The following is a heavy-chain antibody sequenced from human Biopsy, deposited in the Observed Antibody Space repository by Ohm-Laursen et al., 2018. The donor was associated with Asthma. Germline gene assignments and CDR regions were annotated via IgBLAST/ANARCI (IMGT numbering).Heavy chain of an antibody. J-gene: IGHJ4*02. CDR3: AKATLGDIGKDY. CDR1: GFTFDDYG. D-gene: IGHD2-21*01. V-gene: IGHV3-9*01. Sequence: SLRLSCSASGFTFDDYGMHWVRQAPGKGLEWVSGISWNSGCIGYADSVKGRFTISRDNAKNSLYLQMNSLRVEDTALYYCAKATLGDIGKDYWGQGTLVTVSS. CDR2: ISWNSGCI.